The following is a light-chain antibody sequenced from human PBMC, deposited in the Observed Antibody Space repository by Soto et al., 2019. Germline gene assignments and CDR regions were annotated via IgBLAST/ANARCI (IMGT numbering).Light chain of an antibody. CDR2: GAT. CDR3: QQYNNLPLT. CDR1: QSISNN. Sequence: ETVMTQSPATLSVSPGERATLSCRAGQSISNNLAWYQQNPGQAPRLLIYGATTRATGIPSRFSGSGSGTEFTLTISSLQSEDFAVYYWQQYNNLPLTFGGGTKVEIK. J-gene: IGKJ4*01. V-gene: IGKV3-15*01.